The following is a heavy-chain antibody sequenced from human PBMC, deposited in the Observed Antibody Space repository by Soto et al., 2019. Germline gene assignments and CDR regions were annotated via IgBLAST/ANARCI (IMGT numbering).Heavy chain of an antibody. J-gene: IGHJ4*02. CDR3: ARDRALMDTAMVTFDY. Sequence: ASVKVSCKASGYTFTSYTMHWVRQAPGQRLEWMGWINAGNGNTKYSQKFQGRVTITRDTSASTAYMELSSLRSEDTAVYYCARDRALMDTAMVTFDYWGQGTLVTVSS. CDR1: GYTFTSYT. V-gene: IGHV1-3*01. D-gene: IGHD5-18*01. CDR2: INAGNGNT.